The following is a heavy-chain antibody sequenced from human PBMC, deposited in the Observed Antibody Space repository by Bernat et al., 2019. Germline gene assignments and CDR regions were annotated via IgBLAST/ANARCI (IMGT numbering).Heavy chain of an antibody. CDR2: IRSKAYGGTT. CDR3: TRNPYYDFWSGYYTDYYYYHMDV. J-gene: IGHJ6*03. D-gene: IGHD3-3*01. V-gene: IGHV3-49*05. CDR1: GFTFGDYA. Sequence: EVQLVESGGGLVKPGRSLRLSCTASGFTFGDYAMSWFRQAPGKGLEWVGFIRSKAYGGTTEYAASVKGRFTISRDDSKSIAYLQMNSLKTEDTAVYYCTRNPYYDFWSGYYTDYYYYHMDVWGKGTTVTVSS.